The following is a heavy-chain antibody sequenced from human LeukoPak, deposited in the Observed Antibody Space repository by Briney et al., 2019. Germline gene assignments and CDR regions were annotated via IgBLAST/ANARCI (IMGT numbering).Heavy chain of an antibody. V-gene: IGHV4-59*01. D-gene: IGHD3-10*01. CDR3: ARGVGSGNFDI. J-gene: IGHJ3*02. CDR2: IYYSGST. Sequence: SETLSLTCTVSGGSISSYYWSWIRQPPGKGLEWIGYIYYSGSTNYNPSLKSRVTISVDTSKNQFYLKLSSVTAADTAVYYCARGVGSGNFDIWGQGTRVTVSS. CDR1: GGSISSYY.